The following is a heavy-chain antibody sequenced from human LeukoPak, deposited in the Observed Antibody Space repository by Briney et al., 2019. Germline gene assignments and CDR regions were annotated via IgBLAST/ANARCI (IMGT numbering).Heavy chain of an antibody. V-gene: IGHV4-39*01. CDR2: IYYSGST. CDR3: ARIKVVTMIVVVITYFDY. J-gene: IGHJ4*02. CDR1: GGSISSSSYY. D-gene: IGHD3-22*01. Sequence: SETLSLTCTVSGGSISSSSYYWGWIRQPPGKGLEGIGSIYYSGSTYYNPSLKSRVTISVDTSKNQCSLKLSSVTAADTAVYYCARIKVVTMIVVVITYFDYWGQGTLVTVSS.